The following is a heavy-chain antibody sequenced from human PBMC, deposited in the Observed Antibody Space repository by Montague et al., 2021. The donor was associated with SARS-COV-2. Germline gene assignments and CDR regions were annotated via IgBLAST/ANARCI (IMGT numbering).Heavy chain of an antibody. Sequence: SLRLSCAASGFTFSSYGMHWVRQAPGKGLGWVAVIWYDGSNKYYADSVKGRFTISRDNSKSTLYLQMNSLRAEDTAVYYCARESRVGHDYGDYGGSFDYWGQGTLVTVSS. D-gene: IGHD4-17*01. CDR1: GFTFSSYG. J-gene: IGHJ4*02. V-gene: IGHV3-33*01. CDR2: IWYDGSNK. CDR3: ARESRVGHDYGDYGGSFDY.